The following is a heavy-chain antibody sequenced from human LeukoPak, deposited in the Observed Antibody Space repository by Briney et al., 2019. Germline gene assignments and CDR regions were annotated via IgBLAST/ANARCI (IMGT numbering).Heavy chain of an antibody. V-gene: IGHV3-23*01. J-gene: IGHJ4*02. CDR3: ARGYYGSGSYLDY. Sequence: QAGGSLRLSCAASGFTFSSYAMSWVRQAPGKGLEWVSAISGSGGSTYYADSVKGRFTISRDNAKNSLYLQMNSLRAEDTAVYYCARGYYGSGSYLDYWGQGTLVTVSS. CDR2: ISGSGGST. CDR1: GFTFSSYA. D-gene: IGHD3-10*01.